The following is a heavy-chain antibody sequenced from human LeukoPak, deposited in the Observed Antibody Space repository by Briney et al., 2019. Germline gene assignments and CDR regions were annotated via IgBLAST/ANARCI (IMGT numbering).Heavy chain of an antibody. CDR1: GFTFRSYA. D-gene: IGHD6-19*01. CDR2: ISDSGGSK. Sequence: GGSLRLSCAASGFTFRSYAMSWVRQAPGKGLEWVSDISDSGGSKYYADSVKRRFIIVRDNSKHMLYLQKNGLGAEPTAVYYCASDSIAVADGWAGFDYCGQGTLVTASS. CDR3: ASDSIAVADGWAGFDY. V-gene: IGHV3-23*01. J-gene: IGHJ4*02.